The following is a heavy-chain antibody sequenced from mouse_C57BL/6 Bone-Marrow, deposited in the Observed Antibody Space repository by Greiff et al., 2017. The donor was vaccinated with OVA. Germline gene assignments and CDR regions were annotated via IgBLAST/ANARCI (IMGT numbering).Heavy chain of an antibody. V-gene: IGHV3-6*01. CDR2: ISYDGSN. J-gene: IGHJ3*01. CDR3: ARAYGNYVLFAY. Sequence: EVQLQESGPGLVKPSQSLSLTCSVTGYSITSGYYWNWIRQFPGNKLEWMGYISYDGSNNYNPSLKNRISITRDTSKNQFFLKLNSVTTEDTATYYCARAYGNYVLFAYWGQGTLVTVSA. CDR1: GYSITSGYY. D-gene: IGHD2-1*01.